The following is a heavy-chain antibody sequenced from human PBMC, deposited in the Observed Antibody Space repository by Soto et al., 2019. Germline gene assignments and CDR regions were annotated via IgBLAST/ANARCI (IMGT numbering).Heavy chain of an antibody. Sequence: AXASLSLTCAVCGYCISSGEYWCWLRQPPGKGLEWIGSIYHVGSTYYNPSLNSRVTLSIDMTNNHVSLILNSVTAADTAVYYCARVGPWVPYYYHSSPYTFENWFDPCGQRTLVTVSS. CDR3: ARVGPWVPYYYHSSPYTFENWFDP. CDR1: GYCISSGEY. V-gene: IGHV4-38-2*01. D-gene: IGHD3-22*01. CDR2: IYHVGST. J-gene: IGHJ5*02.